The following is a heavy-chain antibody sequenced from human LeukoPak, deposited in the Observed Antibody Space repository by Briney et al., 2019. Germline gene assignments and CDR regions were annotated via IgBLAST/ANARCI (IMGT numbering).Heavy chain of an antibody. D-gene: IGHD6-13*01. J-gene: IGHJ5*02. CDR2: TKQDGSER. V-gene: IGHV3-7*01. Sequence: GGSLRLSCAASGFTFSNYWMNWVRQAPGKGLEWVANTKQDGSERYYVDSVKGRFTISRDNAKNSLFLQMNNLRVEDTAVYYCASAVRQQQPWGQGTLVTVSS. CDR1: GFTFSNYW. CDR3: ASAVRQQQP.